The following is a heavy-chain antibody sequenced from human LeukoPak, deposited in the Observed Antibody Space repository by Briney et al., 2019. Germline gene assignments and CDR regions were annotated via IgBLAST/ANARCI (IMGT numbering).Heavy chain of an antibody. Sequence: GGSLRLSCAASGFTFSSYSMNWVRQASGKGLEWVGRIRSKANSYATAYAASVKGRFTISRDDSKNTAYLQMNSLKTEDTAVYYCTVAAISYYYYYMDVWGKGTTVTVSS. D-gene: IGHD2-2*02. CDR2: IRSKANSYAT. CDR1: GFTFSSYS. V-gene: IGHV3-73*01. CDR3: TVAAISYYYYYMDV. J-gene: IGHJ6*03.